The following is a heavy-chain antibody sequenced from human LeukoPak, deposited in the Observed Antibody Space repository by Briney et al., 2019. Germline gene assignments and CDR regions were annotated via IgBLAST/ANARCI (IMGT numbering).Heavy chain of an antibody. Sequence: ASVKVSCKAFGYTFTGNYIHWVRQAPGQGLEWMGWINPNSGGTNYAQRFQGRVTMTRDTSISTAYMEVSSLRSDDTAVYYCARALYCSSTSCYGARLVANDYWGQGTLVTVSS. D-gene: IGHD2-2*01. J-gene: IGHJ4*02. V-gene: IGHV1-2*02. CDR2: INPNSGGT. CDR3: ARALYCSSTSCYGARLVANDY. CDR1: GYTFTGNY.